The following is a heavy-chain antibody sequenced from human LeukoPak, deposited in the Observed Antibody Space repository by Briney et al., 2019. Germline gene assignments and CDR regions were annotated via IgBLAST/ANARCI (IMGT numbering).Heavy chain of an antibody. V-gene: IGHV1-69*04. CDR2: IIPMLGIA. CDR3: ARDLDCSGGSCYSWAPYY. J-gene: IGHJ4*02. CDR1: GGTFSSYA. Sequence: ASVKVSCKASGGTFSSYAINWVRQAPGQGLEWMGRIIPMLGIANYTQKFQGRVTMTRDTSISTAYMELSRLRSDDTAVYYCARDLDCSGGSCYSWAPYYWGQGTLVTVSS. D-gene: IGHD2-15*01.